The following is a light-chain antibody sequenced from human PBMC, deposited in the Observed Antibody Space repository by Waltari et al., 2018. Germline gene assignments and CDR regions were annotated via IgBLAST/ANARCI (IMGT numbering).Light chain of an antibody. V-gene: IGLV1-40*01. CDR3: QSYDSSLSV. CDR2: GNS. Sequence: QSVLTQPPSVSGAPGQRVTISCTGSSSNIGAGYDVHWYQQLPGTAPKLLISGNSNRPSGVPDRFSGSKAGTSASLAITGLQAEDEADYYCQSYDSSLSVFGTGTKVTVL. J-gene: IGLJ1*01. CDR1: SSNIGAGYD.